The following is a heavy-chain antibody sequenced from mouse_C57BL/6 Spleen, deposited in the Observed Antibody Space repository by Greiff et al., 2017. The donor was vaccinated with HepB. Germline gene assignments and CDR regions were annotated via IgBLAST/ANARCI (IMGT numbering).Heavy chain of an antibody. CDR3: TRGGSNYAMDY. CDR2: IDPETGGT. D-gene: IGHD5-1*01. Sequence: QVQLQQSGAELVRPGASVTLSCKASGYTFTDYEMHWVKQTPVHGLEWIGAIDPETGGTAYNQKFKGKAILTADKSSSTADMELRSLTSEDSAVYYCTRGGSNYAMDYWGQGTSVTVSS. CDR1: GYTFTDYE. V-gene: IGHV1-15*01. J-gene: IGHJ4*01.